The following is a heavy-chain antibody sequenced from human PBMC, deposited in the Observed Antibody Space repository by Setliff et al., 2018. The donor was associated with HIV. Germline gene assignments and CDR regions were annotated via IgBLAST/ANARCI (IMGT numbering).Heavy chain of an antibody. J-gene: IGHJ6*03. CDR3: ARDRGSGTCRGCDYMDV. V-gene: IGHV3-74*01. CDR2: MDGDGKYI. CDR1: DFTLNSAR. D-gene: IGHD3-3*01. Sequence: HPGGSLRLSCAASDFTLNSARINWVRQAPGEGLVCVSRMDGDGKYIFYADSVKGRFTISRDNAKNTLYLQMDSLRDEDTAVYYCARDRGSGTCRGCDYMDVWGKGTTVTVSS.